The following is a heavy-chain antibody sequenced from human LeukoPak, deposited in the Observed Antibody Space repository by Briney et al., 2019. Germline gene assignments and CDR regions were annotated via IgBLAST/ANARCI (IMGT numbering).Heavy chain of an antibody. CDR1: GGSVCNYY. V-gene: IGHV4-59*02. CDR3: ATTKLWLAFDP. CDR2: IYYSGSN. J-gene: IGHJ5*02. D-gene: IGHD6-19*01. Sequence: PSETLSLTCTVSGGSVCNYYWGWIPQPPGKGLEGIGYIYYSGSNNYNPSLKSRVTIPLDTSKNQFALNLVSVTAADTAVYYCATTKLWLAFDPWGQGTLVSVSS.